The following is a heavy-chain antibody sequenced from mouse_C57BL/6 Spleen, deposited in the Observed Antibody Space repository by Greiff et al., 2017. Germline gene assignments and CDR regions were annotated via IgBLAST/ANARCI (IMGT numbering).Heavy chain of an antibody. D-gene: IGHD3-2*02. Sequence: VQLQQSGAELMQPGASVKLSCKATGYTFTGYWLERVKQRPGHGLEWIGEILPGSGSTNYNEKFKGKATFTADTSSNTAYMQLSSLTTEDSAIYYCARSRQLRDYYAMDYWGQGTSVTVSS. CDR1: GYTFTGYW. CDR2: ILPGSGST. J-gene: IGHJ4*01. V-gene: IGHV1-9*01. CDR3: ARSRQLRDYYAMDY.